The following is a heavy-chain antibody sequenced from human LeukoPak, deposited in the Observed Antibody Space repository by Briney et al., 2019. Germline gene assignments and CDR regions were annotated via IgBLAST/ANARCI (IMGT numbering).Heavy chain of an antibody. CDR2: MNPNSGNT. V-gene: IGHV1-8*01. CDR3: ARLRDNSGWYEDY. Sequence: GASVKVSCKASGYTFTSYDINWARQATGQGLEWMGWMNPNSGNTGYAQKFQGRVTMTRNTSISTAYMELSSLRSEDTAVYYCARLRDNSGWYEDYWGQGTLVTVSS. D-gene: IGHD6-19*01. CDR1: GYTFTSYD. J-gene: IGHJ4*02.